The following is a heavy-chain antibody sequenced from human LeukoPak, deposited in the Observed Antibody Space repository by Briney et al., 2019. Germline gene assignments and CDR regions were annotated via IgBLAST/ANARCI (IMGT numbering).Heavy chain of an antibody. D-gene: IGHD1-26*01. Sequence: ASVKVSCKASGYTFTSYYMHWVRQAPGQGLEWMGIINPSGGSTSYAQKFQGRVTMTRDTSTSTVYVELSSLRSEDTAVYYCARDSIVAAEYFQHWGQGTLVTVSS. CDR3: ARDSIVAAEYFQH. V-gene: IGHV1-46*01. CDR1: GYTFTSYY. J-gene: IGHJ1*01. CDR2: INPSGGST.